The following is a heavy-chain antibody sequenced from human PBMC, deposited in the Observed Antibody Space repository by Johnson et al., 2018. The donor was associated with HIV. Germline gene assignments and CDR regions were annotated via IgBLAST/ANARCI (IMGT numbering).Heavy chain of an antibody. CDR3: ARDESFRRYALTALDV. CDR1: GFRFSSYW. Sequence: VQLVESGGGLVQPGGSLRLSCTVSGFRFSSYWMTWVRQAPGKGLEWVANIKHDGTETHYVDSLKGRFTISRDTSRNSLYLQMNSLRVDDTAVYYCARDESFRRYALTALDVWGQGTMVIVSS. CDR2: IKHDGTET. V-gene: IGHV3-7*05. J-gene: IGHJ3*01. D-gene: IGHD1-14*01.